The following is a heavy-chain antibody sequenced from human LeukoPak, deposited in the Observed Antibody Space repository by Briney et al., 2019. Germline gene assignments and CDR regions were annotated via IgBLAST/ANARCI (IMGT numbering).Heavy chain of an antibody. D-gene: IGHD5-18*01. CDR2: ISAYNGNT. CDR1: RYTFTSYG. V-gene: IGHV1-18*01. Sequence: GASVKVSCKASRYTFTSYGISWVRQAPGQGLEWMGWISAYNGNTNYAQKLQGRVTMTTDTSTSTAYMELRSLRSDDTAVYYCARDYSGGTAMVHRLDYWGRGTLVTVSS. CDR3: ARDYSGGTAMVHRLDY. J-gene: IGHJ4*02.